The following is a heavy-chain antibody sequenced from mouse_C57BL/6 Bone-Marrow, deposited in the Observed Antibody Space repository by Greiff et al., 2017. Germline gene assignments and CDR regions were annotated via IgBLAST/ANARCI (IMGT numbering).Heavy chain of an antibody. Sequence: QVQLQQPGAELVKPGASVKLSCKASGYTFTSYWMHWVKQRPGRGLEWIGRIDPNSGGTKYNEKFKRKATLSVDKPSSTAYMKLSSLTSEDSAVYYCASYYYGSSGYFDYWGQGTTLTFSS. CDR2: IDPNSGGT. V-gene: IGHV1-72*01. CDR1: GYTFTSYW. D-gene: IGHD1-1*01. CDR3: ASYYYGSSGYFDY. J-gene: IGHJ2*01.